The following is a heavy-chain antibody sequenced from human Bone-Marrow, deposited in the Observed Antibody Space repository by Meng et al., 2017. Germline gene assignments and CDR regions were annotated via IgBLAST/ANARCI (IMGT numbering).Heavy chain of an antibody. Sequence: SETLSLTCTVSGVSSGGSISSSSYYWGWIRQPPGKGLEWIGSVYYSGSTYYNPSLKSRVTISVDTSKNQFSLKLSSVTAADTAVYYCARVLDNWGSWYFDLWGRGTLVTVSS. D-gene: IGHD7-27*01. CDR3: ARVLDNWGSWYFDL. V-gene: IGHV4-39*07. CDR2: VYYSGST. J-gene: IGHJ2*01. CDR1: GVSSGGSISSSSYY.